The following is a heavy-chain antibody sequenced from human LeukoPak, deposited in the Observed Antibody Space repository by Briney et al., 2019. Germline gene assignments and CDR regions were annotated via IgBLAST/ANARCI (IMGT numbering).Heavy chain of an antibody. V-gene: IGHV4-34*01. CDR2: INHSGST. Sequence: SETLSLTCAVYGGSFSGDYWSWIRQPPGKGLEWVGEINHSGSTNYNPSLKSRVTVSADPSKTQFSLKLTSVTAADTAVYYCATRGDYSDTSGNSYDALDIWGQGTMVTVSS. CDR3: ATRGDYSDTSGNSYDALDI. D-gene: IGHD3-22*01. J-gene: IGHJ3*02. CDR1: GGSFSGDY.